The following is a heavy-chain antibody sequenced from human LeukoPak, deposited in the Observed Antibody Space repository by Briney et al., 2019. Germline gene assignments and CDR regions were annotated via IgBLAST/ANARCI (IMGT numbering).Heavy chain of an antibody. V-gene: IGHV3-23*01. CDR1: GFSFSSHA. CDR2: ISGTGSGT. D-gene: IGHD3-22*01. CDR3: AKDLGSGYYNYFDY. J-gene: IGHJ4*02. Sequence: GGSLRLSCAASGFSFSSHAMNWVRQAPGKGLEWVSGISGTGSGTYYADSVKGRFTISRDNSKNTLYLQMNSLRAEDTAVYYCAKDLGSGYYNYFDYWGQGTLVTVSS.